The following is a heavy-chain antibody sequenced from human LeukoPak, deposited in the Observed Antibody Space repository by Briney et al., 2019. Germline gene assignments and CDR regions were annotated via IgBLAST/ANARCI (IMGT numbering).Heavy chain of an antibody. J-gene: IGHJ6*03. CDR2: IRYDGSNK. V-gene: IGHV3-30*02. Sequence: PGGSLRLSCAASGFTFSSYGMHWVRQAPGKGLEWVAFIRYDGSNKYYADSVKGRFTISRDNSKNTLYLQMNSLRAEDTAVYYCAKVSLSRAINYYYYYTDVWGKGTTVTVSS. CDR3: AKVSLSRAINYYYYYTDV. CDR1: GFTFSSYG.